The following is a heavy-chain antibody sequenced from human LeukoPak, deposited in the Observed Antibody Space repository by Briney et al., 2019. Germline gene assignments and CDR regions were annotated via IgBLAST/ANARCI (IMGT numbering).Heavy chain of an antibody. CDR2: INPNSGGT. D-gene: IGHD5-12*01. Sequence: ASVKVSCKASGYTFTGYYMHWVRQAPGQGLEWMGWINPNSGGTKYAQKFQGRVTMTRDTSISIVYMELSRLRSDDTAVYYCARDYSGYDDNWFDPWGQGTLVIVSS. V-gene: IGHV1-2*02. CDR1: GYTFTGYY. J-gene: IGHJ5*02. CDR3: ARDYSGYDDNWFDP.